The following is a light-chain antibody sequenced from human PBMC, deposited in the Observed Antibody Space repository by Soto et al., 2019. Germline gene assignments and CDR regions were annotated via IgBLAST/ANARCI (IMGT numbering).Light chain of an antibody. Sequence: EIVMTQSPATLSVSPGERATLSCRASQSVSSSLAWYQQKAGQAPRLLIYGASTRASGIPARFSGSGSGTEFTLTISSLQSEDFAVYYCQQYNNWPPTFGQGTKVEIK. J-gene: IGKJ1*01. CDR2: GAS. CDR1: QSVSSS. V-gene: IGKV3-15*01. CDR3: QQYNNWPPT.